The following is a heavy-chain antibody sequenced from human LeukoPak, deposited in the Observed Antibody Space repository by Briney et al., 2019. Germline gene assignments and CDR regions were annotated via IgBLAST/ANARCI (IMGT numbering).Heavy chain of an antibody. V-gene: IGHV4-34*01. Sequence: SETLSLTCAVYGGSFIGYYWSWIRQPPGKGLEWIGEINHGGGANYNPSLKSRVTISADTSKSQFSLKLGSVTAADTAVYYCARVPLRFLEPFDYWGQGTLVTVSS. CDR3: ARVPLRFLEPFDY. CDR2: INHGGGA. D-gene: IGHD3-3*01. CDR1: GGSFIGYY. J-gene: IGHJ4*02.